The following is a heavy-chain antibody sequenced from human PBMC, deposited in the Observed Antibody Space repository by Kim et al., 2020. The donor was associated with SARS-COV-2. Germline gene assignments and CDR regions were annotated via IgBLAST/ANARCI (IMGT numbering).Heavy chain of an antibody. D-gene: IGHD3-10*01. J-gene: IGHJ4*02. V-gene: IGHV3-30*02. Sequence: SVKGRFTISRDNSKNTLYLQMNSLRAEDTAVYYCAKSGIIWFGESSNVDYWGQGTLVTVSS. CDR3: AKSGIIWFGESSNVDY.